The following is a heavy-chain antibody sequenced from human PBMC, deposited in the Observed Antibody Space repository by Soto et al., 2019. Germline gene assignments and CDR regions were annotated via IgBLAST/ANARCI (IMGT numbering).Heavy chain of an antibody. J-gene: IGHJ5*02. CDR2: INSDGSST. Sequence: PGGSLRLSCAASGFIFSRYWMHWVRQAPGKGLVWVSRINSDGSSTSYADSVKGRFTISRDNAKNTLYLQMNSLRADDTAVYYCASLGIPVAGDNWFDPWGQGTLVTVSS. D-gene: IGHD6-19*01. CDR3: ASLGIPVAGDNWFDP. CDR1: GFIFSRYW. V-gene: IGHV3-74*01.